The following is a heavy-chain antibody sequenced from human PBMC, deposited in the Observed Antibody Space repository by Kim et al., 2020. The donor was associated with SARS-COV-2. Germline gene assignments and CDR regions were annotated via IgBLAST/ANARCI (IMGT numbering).Heavy chain of an antibody. D-gene: IGHD3-22*01. Sequence: SETLSLTCTVSGDSISSGDYYWSWIRQHPEKGLEWIGYIYYSGSTYYNPSLKSRVTISVHTSKNQFSLKLSSVTAADTAVYYCASGRGGSGYYFYFDYWGQGTLVTVSS. CDR1: GDSISSGDYY. V-gene: IGHV4-31*03. J-gene: IGHJ4*02. CDR2: IYYSGST. CDR3: ASGRGGSGYYFYFDY.